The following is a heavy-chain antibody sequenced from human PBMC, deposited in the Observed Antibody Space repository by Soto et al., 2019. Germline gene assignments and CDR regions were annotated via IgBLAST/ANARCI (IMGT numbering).Heavy chain of an antibody. J-gene: IGHJ4*02. CDR2: ISWDGGST. D-gene: IGHD3-22*01. Sequence: GGSLRLSCAASGFTFDDYTMHWVRQAPGKGLEWVSLISWDGGSTYYADSVKGRFTISRDNSKNSLYLQMNSLRTEDTALYYCAKDFGDYYDSSGPSGGYFDYWGQGT. CDR1: GFTFDDYT. V-gene: IGHV3-43*01. CDR3: AKDFGDYYDSSGPSGGYFDY.